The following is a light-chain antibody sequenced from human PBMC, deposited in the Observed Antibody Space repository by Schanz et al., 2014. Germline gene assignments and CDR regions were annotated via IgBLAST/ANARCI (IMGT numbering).Light chain of an antibody. J-gene: IGLJ3*02. Sequence: QSVLTQPPSTSGTPGQRVTISCSGSSSNIGSNTVNWYQQLPGTAPKLLIYSNNQRPSGVPDRFSGSESGTSATLGITGLQTGDEADYYCGTWDSGLNAGVFGGGTKLIVL. CDR1: SSNIGSNT. CDR3: GTWDSGLNAGV. V-gene: IGLV1-44*01. CDR2: SNN.